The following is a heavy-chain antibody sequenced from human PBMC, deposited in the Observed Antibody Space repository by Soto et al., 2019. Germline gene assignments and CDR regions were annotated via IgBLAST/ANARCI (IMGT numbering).Heavy chain of an antibody. CDR2: IIPIFGTA. Sequence: QVQLVQSGAEVKKPGSSVKVSCKASGGTFSSYAISWVRQAPGQGLEWMGEIIPIFGTANYAQKFQGRVTITAAESTSTADRELSSLRSEDTAVYYCARDRGPSSGYYPSWFDPWGQGTLVSVSS. V-gene: IGHV1-69*12. CDR1: GGTFSSYA. D-gene: IGHD3-22*01. J-gene: IGHJ5*02. CDR3: ARDRGPSSGYYPSWFDP.